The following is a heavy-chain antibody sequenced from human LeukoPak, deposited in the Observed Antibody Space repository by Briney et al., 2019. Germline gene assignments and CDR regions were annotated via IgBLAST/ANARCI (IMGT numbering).Heavy chain of an antibody. CDR2: ISGSGGST. D-gene: IGHD2-2*02. Sequence: GGSLRLSCAASGFTFSSYAMSWVRQAPGKGLEWVSAISGSGGSTYYADSVKGRFTISRDNSKNTLYLQMNSLRAEDTAVYYCAKAGGYCSSTSCYTNWYFDLWGRGTLVTVSS. V-gene: IGHV3-23*01. CDR1: GFTFSSYA. CDR3: AKAGGYCSSTSCYTNWYFDL. J-gene: IGHJ2*01.